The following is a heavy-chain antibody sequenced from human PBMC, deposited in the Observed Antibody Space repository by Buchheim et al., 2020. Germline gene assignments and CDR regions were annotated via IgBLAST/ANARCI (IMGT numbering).Heavy chain of an antibody. V-gene: IGHV3-30*18. Sequence: QVQLVESGGGVVQPGRSLRLSCAASGFTFSSYGMHWVRQAPGKGLEWVAVISYDGSNEYYADSVKGRFTISRDNSKNTLYLQMNSLRAEDTAVYYCAKDQLGFYGMDVWGQGTT. CDR1: GFTFSSYG. J-gene: IGHJ6*02. CDR2: ISYDGSNE. D-gene: IGHD1-1*01. CDR3: AKDQLGFYGMDV.